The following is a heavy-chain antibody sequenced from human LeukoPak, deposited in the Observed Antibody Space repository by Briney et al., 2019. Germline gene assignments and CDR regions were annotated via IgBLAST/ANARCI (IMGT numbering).Heavy chain of an antibody. CDR2: MNPNSGNT. V-gene: IGHV1-8*03. Sequence: GASVKVSCKTSGYTFTTYDINWVRQASGQGLEWMGWMNPNSGNTGYAQEFHGRVTFTRDTSTGTAYMELSSLRSGDTAVYYCARGASRSLDKWGQGSLVTVSS. CDR3: ARGASRSLDK. J-gene: IGHJ4*02. CDR1: GYTFTTYD.